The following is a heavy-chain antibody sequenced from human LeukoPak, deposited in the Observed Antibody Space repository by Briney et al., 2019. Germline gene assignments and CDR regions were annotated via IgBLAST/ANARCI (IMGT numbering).Heavy chain of an antibody. CDR3: AREVDCSSPSCQLDY. Sequence: ASVTVSCMASGYTFTGYYMHWVRQAPGQGLEWMAWINPNSGGTNYAQKFQGRVTMTRDTSITTAYLELSSLRSDDTAVYYCAREVDCSSPSCQLDYWGQGTLVTVSS. V-gene: IGHV1-2*02. J-gene: IGHJ4*02. D-gene: IGHD2-2*01. CDR2: INPNSGGT. CDR1: GYTFTGYY.